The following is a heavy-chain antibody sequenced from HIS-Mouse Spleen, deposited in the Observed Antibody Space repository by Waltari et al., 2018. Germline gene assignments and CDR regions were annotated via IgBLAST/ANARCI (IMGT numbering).Heavy chain of an antibody. V-gene: IGHV4-39*01. CDR3: ARRRGWFDY. CDR1: GGSISSSSYY. D-gene: IGHD6-19*01. Sequence: QLQLQESGPGLVKPSETLSLTCTVSGGSISSSSYYWGWIRQPPGKGLEWFGGIYYSGSTYYNPSLKSRVTISVDTSKNQFSLKLSSVTAADTAVYYCARRRGWFDYWGQGTLVTVSS. J-gene: IGHJ4*02. CDR2: IYYSGST.